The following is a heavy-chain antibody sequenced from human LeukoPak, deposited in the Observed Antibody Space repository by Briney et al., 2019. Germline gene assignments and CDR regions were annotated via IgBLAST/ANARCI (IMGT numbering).Heavy chain of an antibody. CDR2: INPNSGGT. J-gene: IGHJ4*02. Sequence: SVKVSCKASGYTFTGYYMHWVRQAPGQGLEWMGWINPNSGGTNYAQKFQGRVTMTRDTSISTAYMELSRLRSDDTAVYYCARGGVVVPAAIPFDYWGQGTLVTVSS. D-gene: IGHD2-2*01. CDR1: GYTFTGYY. CDR3: ARGGVVVPAAIPFDY. V-gene: IGHV1-2*02.